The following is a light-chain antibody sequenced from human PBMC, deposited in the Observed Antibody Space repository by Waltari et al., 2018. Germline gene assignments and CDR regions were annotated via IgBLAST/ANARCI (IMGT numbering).Light chain of an antibody. Sequence: DIQMTQSPSSLSAYVGDRFTITCRASQSISNWLAWYQQKPWKAPMLLIYKASTLESGVPSRFSGRGSGTEFTLTISSLQPDDFATYYCQQYNSYSLLSFGGGTKGEIK. CDR3: QQYNSYSLLS. CDR1: QSISNW. V-gene: IGKV1-5*03. CDR2: KAS. J-gene: IGKJ4*01.